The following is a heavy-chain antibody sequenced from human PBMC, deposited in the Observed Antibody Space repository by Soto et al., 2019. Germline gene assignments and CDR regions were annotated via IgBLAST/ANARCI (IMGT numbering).Heavy chain of an antibody. V-gene: IGHV4-34*01. CDR2: INHSGST. J-gene: IGHJ6*02. D-gene: IGHD5-12*01. CDR1: GGSFSGYY. CDR3: ASLGKEMATIPHYYYYYGMDV. Sequence: SDTLSLTCAVYGGSFSGYYWSWIRQPPGKGLEWIGEINHSGSTNSNPSLKSRVTISVDTSKNQFSLKLSSVTAADTAVYYCASLGKEMATIPHYYYYYGMDVWGQGTTVTVSS.